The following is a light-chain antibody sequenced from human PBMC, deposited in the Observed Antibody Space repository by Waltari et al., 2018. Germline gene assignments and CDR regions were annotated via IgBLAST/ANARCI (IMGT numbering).Light chain of an antibody. V-gene: IGLV2-14*03. CDR1: SSDIGDFNY. CDR3: SSYTDTNTLHVV. Sequence: SALTQPASVSGSPGQSITISCTGTSSDIGDFNYISLYQQPPGEGPKLIIYGVTKRPSGVSNRFSGSKSGNTASLTISGLQADDEAEYFCSSYTDTNTLHVVFGGGTKLSVL. CDR2: GVT. J-gene: IGLJ2*01.